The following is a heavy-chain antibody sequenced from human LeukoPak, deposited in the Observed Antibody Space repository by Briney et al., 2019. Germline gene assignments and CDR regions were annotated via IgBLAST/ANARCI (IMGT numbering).Heavy chain of an antibody. V-gene: IGHV3-53*01. CDR3: ACLWGSTTSGTFDY. J-gene: IGHJ4*02. CDR1: GFTVSSNY. CDR2: IYSGGNT. D-gene: IGHD1-26*01. Sequence: PGGSLRLSCSAPGFTVSSNYMSWVRQAPNKRLEWLSVIYSGGNTYYADSVKGRFTISRDNSMNTLYLQMNNLRVEDTAVYYCACLWGSTTSGTFDYWGQGTLVTVSS.